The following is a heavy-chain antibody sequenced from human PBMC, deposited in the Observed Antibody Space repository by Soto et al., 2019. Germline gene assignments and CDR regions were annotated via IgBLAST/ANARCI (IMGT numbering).Heavy chain of an antibody. D-gene: IGHD6-6*01. CDR3: ARSSIEPRVFMYPFDS. V-gene: IGHV4-39*01. Sequence: SETLSLTCTVSGDSITSSSHYWGWIRQPPGKGLECIANIYYDGNTYYNPSLKSRVAIYLETSTNQFSLRLNSVTAADTAVYYCARSSIEPRVFMYPFDSWGQGTLVTVS. CDR2: IYYDGNT. CDR1: GDSITSSSHY. J-gene: IGHJ4*02.